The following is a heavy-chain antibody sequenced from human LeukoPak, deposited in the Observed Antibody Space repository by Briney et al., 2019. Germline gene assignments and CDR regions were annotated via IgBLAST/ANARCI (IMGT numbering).Heavy chain of an antibody. J-gene: IGHJ4*02. CDR1: GGSISSGSYY. Sequence: SETLSLTCTVSGGSISSGSYYWSWIRQPAGKGLEWIGRIYTSGSTNYNPSLKSRVTISVDKSNNQFSLKLSSVTAADTAVYYCARGQSIVANTWGQGTLVTVSS. CDR2: IYTSGST. V-gene: IGHV4-61*02. CDR3: ARGQSIVANT. D-gene: IGHD5-12*01.